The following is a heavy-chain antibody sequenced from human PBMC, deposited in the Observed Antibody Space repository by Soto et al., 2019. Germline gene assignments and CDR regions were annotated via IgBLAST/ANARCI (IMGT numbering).Heavy chain of an antibody. V-gene: IGHV3-23*01. CDR2: VGQDGDP. J-gene: IGHJ4*02. D-gene: IGHD4-17*01. Sequence: EVHLLESGGGLVQPGGSLRLSCAASGFPFSAYTMSWVRQAPGRGPEWVSGVGQDGDPYYTASVKGRFTISRDNSRSLVYLEMSALRGEDTAVYYCAKDMRPDGVWDFRHWGQGTLVTVSS. CDR3: AKDMRPDGVWDFRH. CDR1: GFPFSAYT.